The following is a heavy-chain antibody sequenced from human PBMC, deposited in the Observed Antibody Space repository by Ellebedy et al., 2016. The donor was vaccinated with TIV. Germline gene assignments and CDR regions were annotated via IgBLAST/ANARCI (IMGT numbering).Heavy chain of an antibody. Sequence: SETLSLTCSVSGGSISSSTYYWGWIRQPPGKGLEWIGTIYTRGSTYYNPSLKSRVAISADTSKNQFSLRLSSVTAADTAVYYCARWFGELLYVRWFDPWGQGTLVTVSS. CDR2: IYTRGST. D-gene: IGHD3-10*01. J-gene: IGHJ5*02. V-gene: IGHV4-39*01. CDR1: GGSISSSTYY. CDR3: ARWFGELLYVRWFDP.